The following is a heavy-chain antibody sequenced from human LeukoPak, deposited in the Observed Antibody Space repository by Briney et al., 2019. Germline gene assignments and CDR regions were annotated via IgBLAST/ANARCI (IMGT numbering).Heavy chain of an antibody. V-gene: IGHV3-30*03. CDR3: ARDQGYGFDY. J-gene: IGHJ4*02. CDR1: GFTFSSYG. CDR2: ISHDGGNE. D-gene: IGHD5-12*01. Sequence: LAGGSLRLSCAASGFTFSSYGIHWVRQAPGKGLEWVAVISHDGGNEYYADSVKGRFTISRDNSKSAVYLQMNSLRAEDTAVYYCARDQGYGFDYWGQGTLVTVSS.